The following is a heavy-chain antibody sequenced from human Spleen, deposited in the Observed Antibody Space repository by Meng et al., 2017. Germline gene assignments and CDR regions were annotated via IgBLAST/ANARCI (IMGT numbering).Heavy chain of an antibody. CDR3: ARGDIYDTSGYYHGAENYFDY. CDR1: GYTFTGYY. V-gene: IGHV1-2*02. Sequence: ASVKVSCKPSGYTFTGYYLHYVRQAPGQGLEWMGWINPNTGGTKYAQKFQGRITMTRDTSISTAYMELSRLRSEDTAVYYCARGDIYDTSGYYHGAENYFDYWGQGTLVTVSS. CDR2: INPNTGGT. D-gene: IGHD3-22*01. J-gene: IGHJ4*02.